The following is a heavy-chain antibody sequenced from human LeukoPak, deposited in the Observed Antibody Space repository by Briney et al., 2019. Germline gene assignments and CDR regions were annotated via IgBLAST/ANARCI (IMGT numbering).Heavy chain of an antibody. CDR2: ISSSSSYI. V-gene: IGHV3-21*01. J-gene: IGHJ4*02. CDR3: AREEWLLSIDY. D-gene: IGHD3-3*01. Sequence: GRSLRLSCAASGFTFSSYGMHWVRQAPGKGLEWVSSISSSSSYIYYADSVKGRFTISRDNAKNSLYLQMNSLRAEDTAVYYCAREEWLLSIDYWGQGTLVTVSS. CDR1: GFTFSSYG.